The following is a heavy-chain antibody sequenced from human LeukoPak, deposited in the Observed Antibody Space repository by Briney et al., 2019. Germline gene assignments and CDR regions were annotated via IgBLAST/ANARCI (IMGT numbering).Heavy chain of an antibody. D-gene: IGHD1-26*01. J-gene: IGHJ6*03. Sequence: GGSLRLSCAASGFIFSSHGMNWVRQAPGKGLEWVSGISPSGDITYYADSVKGRFTISRDNARNSLYLQMNSLTAEDTAVYYCARDPYSGAYGNTYYYYMDVWGKGTTVTISS. CDR2: ISPSGDIT. CDR1: GFIFSSHG. V-gene: IGHV3-23*01. CDR3: ARDPYSGAYGNTYYYYMDV.